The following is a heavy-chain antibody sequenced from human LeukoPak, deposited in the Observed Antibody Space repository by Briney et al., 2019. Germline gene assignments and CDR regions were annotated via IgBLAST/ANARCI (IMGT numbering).Heavy chain of an antibody. CDR1: GGSISTSNYY. J-gene: IGHJ6*03. D-gene: IGHD3-10*01. CDR2: IFYSGST. V-gene: IGHV4-39*07. Sequence: SETLSLTCTVSGGSISTSNYYWGWIRQPPGKGLEWIGNIFYSGSTYYSPSLKSRVTISLDTSRNQFSLQLNSVTPEDTAVYYCARAIYYPRRPHPITMVRGGIGNYYYYYMDVWGKGTTVTVSS. CDR3: ARAIYYPRRPHPITMVRGGIGNYYYYYMDV.